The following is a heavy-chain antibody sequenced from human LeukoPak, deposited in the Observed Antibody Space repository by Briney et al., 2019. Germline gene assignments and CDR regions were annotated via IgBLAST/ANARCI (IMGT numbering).Heavy chain of an antibody. CDR3: ANGGRSIAARIPFDY. D-gene: IGHD6-6*01. J-gene: IGHJ4*02. Sequence: PGGSLRLSCAASGFTFSSYWMHWVRQAPGKGLVWVSRINSDGSSTSYADSVKGRFTISRDNSKNTLYLQMNSLRAEDTAVYYCANGGRSIAARIPFDYWGQGTLVTVSS. CDR1: GFTFSSYW. CDR2: INSDGSST. V-gene: IGHV3-74*01.